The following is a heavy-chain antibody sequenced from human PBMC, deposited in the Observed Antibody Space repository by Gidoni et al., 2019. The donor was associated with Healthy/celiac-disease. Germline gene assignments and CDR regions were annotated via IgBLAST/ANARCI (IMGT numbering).Heavy chain of an antibody. V-gene: IGHV3-74*01. J-gene: IGHJ6*03. CDR1: GFTFSSYW. D-gene: IGHD3-3*01. CDR3: ARATQFWSGYPYYYYMDV. Sequence: EVQLVESGGGLVQPGGSLRLSCAASGFTFSSYWMHWVRQAPGKGLVWVSRINSDGSSTSYADSVKGRFTISRDNAKNTLYLQMNSLRAEDTAVYYCARATQFWSGYPYYYYMDVWGKGTTVTVSS. CDR2: INSDGSST.